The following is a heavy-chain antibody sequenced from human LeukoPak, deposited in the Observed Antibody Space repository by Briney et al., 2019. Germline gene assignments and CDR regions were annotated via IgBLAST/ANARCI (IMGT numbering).Heavy chain of an antibody. D-gene: IGHD3-10*01. Sequence: PGGSLRLSCAASGFTFSSYGMSWVRQAPGKGLEWVANIKKDGSEKYYVDSVKGRFTISRDNAKTSLYLQMNSLRAEDTAVYYCARGGVLLWFGDNNWFDPWGQGTLVTVSS. J-gene: IGHJ5*02. V-gene: IGHV3-7*01. CDR1: GFTFSSYG. CDR2: IKKDGSEK. CDR3: ARGGVLLWFGDNNWFDP.